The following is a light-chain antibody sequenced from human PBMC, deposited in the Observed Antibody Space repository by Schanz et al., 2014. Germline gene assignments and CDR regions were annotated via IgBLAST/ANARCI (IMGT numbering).Light chain of an antibody. J-gene: IGKJ1*01. V-gene: IGKV3-15*01. CDR2: ATS. Sequence: EIVLTQSPGTLSLSPGERATLSCRASQSVSSSYLACYQQKPGQAPRLLIYATSTRATGIPARFSGSGSGTEFTLTISSLQSEDFAVYYCQQYNNWPPCTFGQGTKVEIK. CDR3: QQYNNWPPCT. CDR1: QSVSSSY.